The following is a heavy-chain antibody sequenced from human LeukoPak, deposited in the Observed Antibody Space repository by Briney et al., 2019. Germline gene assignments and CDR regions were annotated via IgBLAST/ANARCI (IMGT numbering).Heavy chain of an antibody. CDR1: GGSIGSSSYY. D-gene: IGHD3-22*01. CDR2: IYYSGST. J-gene: IGHJ4*02. V-gene: IGHV4-39*07. CDR3: ARDPVGMIVAD. Sequence: PSETLSLTCTVSGGSIGSSSYYWGWIRQPPGKGLEWIGSIYYSGSTYYNPSLKSRVTISVDTSKNQFSLKLSSVTAADTAVYYCARDPVGMIVADWGQGTLVTVSS.